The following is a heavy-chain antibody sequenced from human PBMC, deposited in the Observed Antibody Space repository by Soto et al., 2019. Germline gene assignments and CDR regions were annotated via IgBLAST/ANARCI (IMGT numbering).Heavy chain of an antibody. V-gene: IGHV4-31*03. CDR3: ARGYLDIVVVPAAIYWFDP. Sequence: SETLSLTCTVSGGSISSGGYYWSWIRQHPGKGLEWIGYIYYSGSTYYNPSLKSRVTISVDTSKNQFSLKLSSVTAADTAVYYCARGYLDIVVVPAAIYWFDPWGQGTLVTSPQ. CDR2: IYYSGST. D-gene: IGHD2-2*03. CDR1: GGSISSGGYY. J-gene: IGHJ5*02.